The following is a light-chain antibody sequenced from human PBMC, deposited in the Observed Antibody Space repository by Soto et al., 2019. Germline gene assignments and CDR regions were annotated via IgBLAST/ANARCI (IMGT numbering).Light chain of an antibody. CDR1: GKDISAYNY. CDR2: EVG. CDR3: SSYTSNNFYV. J-gene: IGLJ1*01. V-gene: IGLV2-14*01. Sequence: QSVLAQPASVSGSPGQSITISCTGTGKDISAYNYVSWYQQHPGKAPKLMIYEVGDRPSGLSNRVSGSKSGNTASLTISRLQAEDEADYYCSSYTSNNFYVFGTGTMVTVL.